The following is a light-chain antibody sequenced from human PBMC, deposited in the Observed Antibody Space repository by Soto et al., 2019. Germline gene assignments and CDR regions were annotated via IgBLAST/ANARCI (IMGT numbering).Light chain of an antibody. Sequence: QSVLTQPASVSGSPGQSITISCTGTSSDVGSYNLVSWYQQHPGKAPKLMIYDVSNRPSGVSNRFSGSKSGNTASLTISGLQAGDEDDYYCSSYSSTTTRWVLGGGTKLTVL. CDR3: SSYSSTTTRWV. CDR2: DVS. V-gene: IGLV2-14*02. J-gene: IGLJ3*02. CDR1: SSDVGSYNL.